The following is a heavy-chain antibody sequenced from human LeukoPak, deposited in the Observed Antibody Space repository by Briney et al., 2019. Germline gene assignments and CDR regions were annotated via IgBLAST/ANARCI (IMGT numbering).Heavy chain of an antibody. D-gene: IGHD2-15*01. Sequence: SVKVSCKASGGTFSNYAISWVRQAPGLGLEWMGGIIPIFGTANYAQKFQGRVTITTDESTSTAYMELSSLRSEDTAVYYCASPGYCSGGSCYRGGFDYWGQGTLVTVSS. CDR2: IIPIFGTA. J-gene: IGHJ4*02. CDR3: ASPGYCSGGSCYRGGFDY. CDR1: GGTFSNYA. V-gene: IGHV1-69*05.